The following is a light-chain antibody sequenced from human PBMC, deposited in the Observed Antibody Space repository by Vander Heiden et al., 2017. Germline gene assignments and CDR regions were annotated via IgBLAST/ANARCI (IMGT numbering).Light chain of an antibody. V-gene: IGKV3-15*01. CDR2: DAS. Sequence: EIVITQSPGSLSVFPGDIATLSCRASHSVGNNLAWYRQKPGQAPSLLIFDASSRATGVPARFRDSGSGTEFTLTISSLQSEDFASYYCQQDNNCPYTFGQGTKLEIK. J-gene: IGKJ2*01. CDR3: QQDNNCPYT. CDR1: HSVGNN.